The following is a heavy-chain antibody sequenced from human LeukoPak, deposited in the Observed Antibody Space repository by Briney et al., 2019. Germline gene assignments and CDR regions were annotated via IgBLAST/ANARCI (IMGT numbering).Heavy chain of an antibody. D-gene: IGHD6-19*01. CDR3: ARDYRAHSSGWYGGGY. V-gene: IGHV3-21*01. CDR1: GFTFSSYS. CDR2: ISSSSSYI. Sequence: PGGSLRLSCAASGFTFSSYSMNWVRQAPGKGLEWVSSISSSSSYIYYADSVKGRFTISRDNAKNSLYLQMNSLRAEDTAVYYCARDYRAHSSGWYGGGYWGQGTQVTVSS. J-gene: IGHJ4*02.